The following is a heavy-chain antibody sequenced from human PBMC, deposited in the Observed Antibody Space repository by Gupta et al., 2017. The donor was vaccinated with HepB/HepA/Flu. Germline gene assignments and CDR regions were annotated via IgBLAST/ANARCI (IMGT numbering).Heavy chain of an antibody. CDR2: INPNSGGT. D-gene: IGHD2-2*02. V-gene: IGHV1-2*02. CDR1: GYTFTGYY. CDR3: ARGELYCSSTSCYTDWFDP. J-gene: IGHJ5*02. Sequence: QVQLVQSGAEVKKPGASVKVSCKASGYTFTGYYMHWVRQAPGQGLEWMGWINPNSGGTNYAQKFQGRVTMTRDTSISTAYMELSRLRSDDTAVYYCARGELYCSSTSCYTDWFDPWGQGTLVTVSS.